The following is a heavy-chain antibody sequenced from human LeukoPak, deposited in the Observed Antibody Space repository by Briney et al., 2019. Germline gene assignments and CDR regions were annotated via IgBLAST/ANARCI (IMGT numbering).Heavy chain of an antibody. CDR1: GYMFTSYY. V-gene: IGHV1-46*01. CDR3: ARGTVTGGVTVN. Sequence: ASVKVSCKASGYMFTSYYMHWVRQALGQGLEWMGIINPSGGTTSYAQKFQGRVTMTRDTSTSTVYMEVSSLRSEATAVYYCARGTVTGGVTVNWGQGTLVTVSS. D-gene: IGHD4-17*01. J-gene: IGHJ4*02. CDR2: INPSGGTT.